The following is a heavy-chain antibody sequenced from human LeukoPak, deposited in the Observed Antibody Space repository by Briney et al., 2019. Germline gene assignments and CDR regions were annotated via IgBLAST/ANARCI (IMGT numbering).Heavy chain of an antibody. V-gene: IGHV3-64*01. CDR1: GFTFSSYA. D-gene: IGHD2-15*01. Sequence: GGSLRLSCAASGFTFSSYAMHWVRQAPGKGLEYVSAISSNGGSTYYANSVKGRFTISRDNSKNTLYLQMGSLRAEDTAVYYCARPYCSGGSCYYRYFDLWGRGTLVTVSS. CDR3: ARPYCSGGSCYYRYFDL. CDR2: ISSNGGST. J-gene: IGHJ2*01.